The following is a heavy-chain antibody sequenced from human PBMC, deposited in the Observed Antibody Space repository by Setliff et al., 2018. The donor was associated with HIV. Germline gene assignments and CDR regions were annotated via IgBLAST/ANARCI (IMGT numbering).Heavy chain of an antibody. D-gene: IGHD3-16*02. CDR3: ARIRPDLVFDY. Sequence: KTSETLSLTCTVSGGSISSYYWSWIRQPPGKGLEWIGYIYYSGSTNYNPSLKSRVTISVDTSKNQFSLKLSSVTAADTAVYYCARIRPDLVFDYWGQGTLVTVSS. CDR1: GGSISSYY. J-gene: IGHJ4*02. V-gene: IGHV4-59*01. CDR2: IYYSGST.